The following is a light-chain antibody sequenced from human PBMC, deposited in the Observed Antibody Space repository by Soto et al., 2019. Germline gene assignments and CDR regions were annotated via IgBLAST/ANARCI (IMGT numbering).Light chain of an antibody. CDR2: AAS. V-gene: IGKV1-12*01. CDR1: QAISSW. J-gene: IGKJ4*01. CDR3: QQTMSFPLT. Sequence: DIQMTQSPSSVSASVGDRVTITCRASQAISSWLTWYQQKPGKAPNLLLYAASNLQSGVPSRFSASGSGTDFSLTISSLQPEYFATYYCQQTMSFPLTFGGGTKVEIK.